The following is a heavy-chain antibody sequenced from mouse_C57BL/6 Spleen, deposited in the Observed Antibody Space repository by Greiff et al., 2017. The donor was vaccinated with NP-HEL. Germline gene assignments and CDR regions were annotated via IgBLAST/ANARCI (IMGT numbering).Heavy chain of an antibody. J-gene: IGHJ3*01. D-gene: IGHD2-5*01. CDR3: ARGRAYYSNYEGFFAY. Sequence: VQLQQPGAELVMPGASVKLSCKASGYTFTSYWMHWVKQRPGQGLEWIGEIDPSDSYTNYNQKFKGKSTLTVDKSSSTAYMQLSSLTSEDSAVYYCARGRAYYSNYEGFFAYWGQGTLVTVSA. CDR2: IDPSDSYT. CDR1: GYTFTSYW. V-gene: IGHV1-69*01.